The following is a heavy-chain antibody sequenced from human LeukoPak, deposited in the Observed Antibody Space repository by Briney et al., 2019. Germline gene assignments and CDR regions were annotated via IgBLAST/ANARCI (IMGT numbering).Heavy chain of an antibody. J-gene: IGHJ4*02. V-gene: IGHV4-59*01. Sequence: SETLSLSCTVSGGSNYWSWIRQPPGKGLEWIGYIYYSGSTNYNPSLKSRVTISVDTSKNQFSLKLSSVTAADTAVYYCAIAAAGRGYYFDYWGQGTLVTVSS. D-gene: IGHD6-13*01. CDR3: AIAAAGRGYYFDY. CDR1: GGSNY. CDR2: IYYSGST.